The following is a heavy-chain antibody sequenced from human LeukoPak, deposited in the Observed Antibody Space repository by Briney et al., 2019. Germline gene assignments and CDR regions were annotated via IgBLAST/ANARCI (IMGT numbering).Heavy chain of an antibody. J-gene: IGHJ3*02. V-gene: IGHV1-69*05. D-gene: IGHD2-21*01. CDR2: IVLIFSTA. Sequence: SVKLCCSASGGTFTSYAISRVRQAPGQGLEWMGGIVLIFSTANYAQKFQGRVTITTDEYTRTAYMELSSLRSEDTAVYYCARDRAYCGGNSYSDAFDIWGQGTMITVSS. CDR3: ARDRAYCGGNSYSDAFDI. CDR1: GGTFTSYA.